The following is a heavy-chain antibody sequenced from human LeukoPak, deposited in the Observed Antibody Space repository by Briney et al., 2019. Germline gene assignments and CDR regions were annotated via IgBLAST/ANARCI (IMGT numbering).Heavy chain of an antibody. CDR2: ISGRGCST. CDR3: AKDLGDDSSGYYYFDY. CDR1: GFTFSSYA. V-gene: IGHV3-23*01. D-gene: IGHD3-22*01. Sequence: GGSLRLSCAASGFTFSSYAMSWVRQAPGKGLEGVSAISGRGCSTYYADCVKSRFTISRDNSKNTLYLKINSLRAENTAVYYCAKDLGDDSSGYYYFDYWGQGTLVTVSS. J-gene: IGHJ4*02.